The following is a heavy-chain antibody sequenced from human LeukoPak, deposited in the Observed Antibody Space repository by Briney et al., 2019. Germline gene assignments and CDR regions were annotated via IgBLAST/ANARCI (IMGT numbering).Heavy chain of an antibody. Sequence: SETLSLTCTVSGGSISSHYWSWIRQPPGKGLEWIGYIYYSGSTNNNPSLKSRVTISIDTSKNQFSLKLSSVTAADTAVYYCARDPNIVGATTGFDYWGQGTLVTVSS. CDR3: ARDPNIVGATTGFDY. J-gene: IGHJ4*02. CDR1: GGSISSHY. CDR2: IYYSGST. V-gene: IGHV4-59*11. D-gene: IGHD1-26*01.